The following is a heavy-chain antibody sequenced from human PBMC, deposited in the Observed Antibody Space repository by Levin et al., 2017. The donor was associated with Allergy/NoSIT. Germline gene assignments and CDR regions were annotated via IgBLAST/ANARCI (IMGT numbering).Heavy chain of an antibody. CDR3: ARDRVVASSGTYYYYGMAV. CDR1: GGSINNYH. CDR2: IYYTGST. V-gene: IGHV4-59*01. D-gene: IGHD2-15*01. J-gene: IGHJ6*01. Sequence: MPSETLSLTCIVSGGSINNYHWSWIRQPPGKGLEWIGYIYYTGSTNYNPSLKSRVTMSVDTSKNQFSLTLNSVTAADTAVYYCARDRVVASSGTYYYYGMAVWGQGTTVTVSS.